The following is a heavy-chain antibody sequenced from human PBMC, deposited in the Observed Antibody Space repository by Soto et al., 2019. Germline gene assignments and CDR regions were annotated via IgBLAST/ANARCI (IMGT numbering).Heavy chain of an antibody. CDR1: GFTFSNAW. Sequence: EVQLVESGGGLVQPGGSLRLSCAASGFTFSNAWMSWVRQAPGKGLEWVGRIKTKTDGGTTDYAAPVKGRITISRDDSKDPLYLQMNSLKTGDTAVYYCPTSAEQWVFDYWGQGTLVIVSS. CDR2: IKTKTDGGTT. D-gene: IGHD6-19*01. V-gene: IGHV3-15*01. CDR3: PTSAEQWVFDY. J-gene: IGHJ4*02.